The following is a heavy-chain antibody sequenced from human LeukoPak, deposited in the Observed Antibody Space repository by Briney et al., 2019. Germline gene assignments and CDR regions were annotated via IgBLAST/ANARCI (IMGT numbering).Heavy chain of an antibody. CDR3: ARYSTGWYDAFDI. V-gene: IGHV4-59*11. Sequence: PSETLSLTCTVSGGSISSHYWSWIRQPPGKGLEWIGCVYYSGSTNYKPSLKSRVTISVDTSKNQFSLKLSSATAADTAVYYCARYSTGWYDAFDIWGQGTMVTVSS. CDR1: GGSISSHY. D-gene: IGHD6-19*01. J-gene: IGHJ3*02. CDR2: VYYSGST.